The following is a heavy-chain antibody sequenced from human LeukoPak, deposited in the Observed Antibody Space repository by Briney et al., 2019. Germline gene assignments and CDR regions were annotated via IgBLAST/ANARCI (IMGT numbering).Heavy chain of an antibody. CDR2: ISGSGDSA. J-gene: IGHJ4*02. Sequence: GGSLRLSCVASGFTFSTYAMSWVRQPQGKGLEWVSGISGSGDSAYYADSVKGRFTVSRDNSKNTLYLQMNSLRAEDTAVYYCAKRDSPGYSYGYWGQGTLVTVSS. V-gene: IGHV3-23*01. D-gene: IGHD5-18*01. CDR3: AKRDSPGYSYGY. CDR1: GFTFSTYA.